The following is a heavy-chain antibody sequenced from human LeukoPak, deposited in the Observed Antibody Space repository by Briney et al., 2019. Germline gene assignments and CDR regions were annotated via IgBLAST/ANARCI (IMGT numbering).Heavy chain of an antibody. Sequence: ASVKVSCKASGYTFTGYYMHWVRKAPGQGLEWMGWINPNSGGTNYAQKFQGRVTMTRDTSISTAYMELSRLRSDDTAVYYCARDLYDSSGYYGWGQGTLVTVSS. D-gene: IGHD3-22*01. V-gene: IGHV1-2*02. CDR3: ARDLYDSSGYYG. CDR1: GYTFTGYY. J-gene: IGHJ4*02. CDR2: INPNSGGT.